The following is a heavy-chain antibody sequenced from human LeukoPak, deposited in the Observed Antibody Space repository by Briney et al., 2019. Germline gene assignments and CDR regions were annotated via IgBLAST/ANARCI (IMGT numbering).Heavy chain of an antibody. CDR1: GFTLSSSSSYW. CDR3: ARNGYFRFDY. Sequence: GGSLRLSCAASGFTLSSSSSYWMTWVRQAPGKGLEWVANIKHDGSDKYYLDSAKGRFTISRDNAKNSLYLQMNSLRDEDTAVYYCARNGYFRFDYWGHGTLVTVSS. J-gene: IGHJ4*01. D-gene: IGHD5-18*01. V-gene: IGHV3-7*01. CDR2: IKHDGSDK.